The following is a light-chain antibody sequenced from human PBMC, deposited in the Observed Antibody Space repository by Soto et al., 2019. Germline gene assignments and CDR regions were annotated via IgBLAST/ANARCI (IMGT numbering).Light chain of an antibody. Sequence: EIVMTQSPATLSVSPGESATLSCRASQSVSSNLAWYQQKPGQATRLLIYGASTRVTGIPARFSGSGSGTEFTLPISSLKSEDFAVYYCQQSNTWRTFGQGTKVEIK. V-gene: IGKV3-15*01. CDR2: GAS. CDR3: QQSNTWRT. CDR1: QSVSSN. J-gene: IGKJ1*01.